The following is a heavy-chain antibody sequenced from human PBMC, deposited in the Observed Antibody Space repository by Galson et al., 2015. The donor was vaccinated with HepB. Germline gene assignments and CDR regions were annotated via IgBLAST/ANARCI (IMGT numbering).Heavy chain of an antibody. V-gene: IGHV5-51*01. Sequence: QSGAEVKKPGESLKISCKGSGFSFTSYWIAWVRQMPGKGLEWMGIIYPGDSDTRYRPSFQGQVTISADKSISTASLPWSSLKASDTAMYYCARSFVVITTMSNPYFDYWGQGTLVSVSS. D-gene: IGHD3-22*01. CDR2: IYPGDSDT. CDR3: ARSFVVITTMSNPYFDY. J-gene: IGHJ4*02. CDR1: GFSFTSYW.